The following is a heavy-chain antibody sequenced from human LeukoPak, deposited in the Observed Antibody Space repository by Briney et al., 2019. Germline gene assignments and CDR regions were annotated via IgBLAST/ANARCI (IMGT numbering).Heavy chain of an antibody. D-gene: IGHD3-10*02. CDR1: GYTFTDYH. J-gene: IGHJ4*02. Sequence: ASVKVSCKASGYTFTDYHIHWVRQAPGQGLEWMAWINCNSGGTNYAQKFHGGVTMTRDTSISTAYMELSSLTSDDTAVYFCARDGYGREGFDYWGQGTLVTVSS. CDR3: ARDGYGREGFDY. V-gene: IGHV1-2*02. CDR2: INCNSGGT.